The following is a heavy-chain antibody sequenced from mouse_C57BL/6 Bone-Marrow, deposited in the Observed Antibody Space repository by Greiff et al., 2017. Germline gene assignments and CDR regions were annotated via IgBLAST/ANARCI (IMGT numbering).Heavy chain of an antibody. D-gene: IGHD2-5*01. J-gene: IGHJ4*01. CDR1: GYTFTSYW. V-gene: IGHV1-72*01. CDR3: ATPYYSTLYYAMDY. CDR2: IDPNSGGT. Sequence: QVQLKQPGAELVKPGASVKLSCKASGYTFTSYWMHWVKQRPGRGLEWIGRIDPNSGGTKYNEKFKSKATLTVDKPSSTAYMQLSSLTSEDSAVYYCATPYYSTLYYAMDYWGQGTSVTVSS.